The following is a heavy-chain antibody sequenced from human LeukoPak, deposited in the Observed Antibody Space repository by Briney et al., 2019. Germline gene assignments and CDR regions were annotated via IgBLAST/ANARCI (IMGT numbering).Heavy chain of an antibody. CDR2: INPSGGST. D-gene: IGHD4-17*01. Sequence: GASVKVSCKASGYTFTSYYMHWVRQAPGQGLEWMGIINPSGGSTSYAQKFQGRVTMTRDTSTSTVYMELSSLRSEDTAVYYCAKSTVTDDYYYGMDVWGQGTTVTVSS. CDR3: AKSTVTDDYYYGMDV. V-gene: IGHV1-46*01. CDR1: GYTFTSYY. J-gene: IGHJ6*02.